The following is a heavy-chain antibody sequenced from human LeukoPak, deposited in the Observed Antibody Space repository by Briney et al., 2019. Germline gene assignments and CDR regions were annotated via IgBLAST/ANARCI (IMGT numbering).Heavy chain of an antibody. CDR3: ARGFGTGSYYNGTVERVSDY. J-gene: IGHJ4*02. CDR1: GYTFTGYY. D-gene: IGHD3-10*01. Sequence: ASVKVSCKASGYTFTGYYMHWVRQAPGQGLEWMGWINPNSGGTNYAQKFQGWVTMTRDTSISTAYMELSRLRSDDTAVYYCARGFGTGSYYNGTVERVSDYWGQGTLVTVSS. V-gene: IGHV1-2*04. CDR2: INPNSGGT.